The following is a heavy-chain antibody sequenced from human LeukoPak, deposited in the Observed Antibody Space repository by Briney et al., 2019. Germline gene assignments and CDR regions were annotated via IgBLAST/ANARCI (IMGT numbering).Heavy chain of an antibody. CDR3: ARDQWGPDGL. CDR2: TYPVGDFT. Sequence: ASVKVSCKSSGYTFTDYHIHWVRRAPGQGREWMGITYPVGDFTNSAQKFQGRVTMTSDTPTNTFYMELSGLRFDDTAVYYCARDQWGPDGLWGQGTMVTVSS. V-gene: IGHV1-46*01. J-gene: IGHJ3*01. CDR1: GYTFTDYH. D-gene: IGHD5-24*01.